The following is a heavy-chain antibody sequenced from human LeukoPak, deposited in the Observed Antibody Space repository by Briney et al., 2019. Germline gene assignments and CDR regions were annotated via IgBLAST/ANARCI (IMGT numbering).Heavy chain of an antibody. CDR2: INHSGST. J-gene: IGHJ6*03. Sequence: SETLSLTCTVSGGSISSYYWSWIRQPPGKGLEWIGEINHSGSTNYNPSLKSRVTISVDTSKNQFSLKLSSVTAADTAVYYCARARGGGFGEYYYYYYMDVWGKGTTVTVSS. D-gene: IGHD3-10*01. V-gene: IGHV4-34*01. CDR1: GGSISSYY. CDR3: ARARGGGFGEYYYYYYMDV.